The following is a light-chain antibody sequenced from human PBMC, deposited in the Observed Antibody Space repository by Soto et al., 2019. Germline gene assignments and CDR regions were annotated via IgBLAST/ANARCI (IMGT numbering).Light chain of an antibody. CDR1: SSDVGGYNY. V-gene: IGLV2-14*01. CDR3: SSYTSSSTPV. J-gene: IGLJ1*01. CDR2: DVS. Sequence: QSALTQPASVSGSPGQSITISCTGTSSDVGGYNYVSWYQQHPGKAPKLMIYDVSNRPSGVSNRFSGSKSGNTASLTISGLQAEDEADHYCSSYTSSSTPVFGTGTKVTVL.